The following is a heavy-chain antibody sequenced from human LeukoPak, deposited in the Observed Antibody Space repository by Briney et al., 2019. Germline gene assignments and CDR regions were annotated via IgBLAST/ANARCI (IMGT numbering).Heavy chain of an antibody. CDR1: GFTFSSYA. J-gene: IGHJ4*02. CDR2: ISYDGSNK. D-gene: IGHD6-13*01. V-gene: IGHV3-30*01. Sequence: GGSLRLSCAASGFTFSSYAMHWVRQAPGKGLEWVAVISYDGSNKYYADSVKGRFTISRDNSKNTLYLQMNSLRAEDTAVYYCARRWQQLPFDYWGQGTLVTATS. CDR3: ARRWQQLPFDY.